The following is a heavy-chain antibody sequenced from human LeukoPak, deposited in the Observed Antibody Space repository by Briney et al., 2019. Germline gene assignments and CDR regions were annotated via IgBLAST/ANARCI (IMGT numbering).Heavy chain of an antibody. CDR2: IHDSSNYI. Sequence: KPGESLRLSCIASGFTFDFYTMDCLRQAPGKGPEWVASIHDSSNYIHYADSVRGRFTISRDNTRNSVFLQMEGLRVDDTAVYYCAKDVSGVAEGVDLWGQGTLVTVSS. CDR3: AKDVSGVAEGVDL. V-gene: IGHV3-21*06. J-gene: IGHJ4*01. D-gene: IGHD3-10*01. CDR1: GFTFDFYT.